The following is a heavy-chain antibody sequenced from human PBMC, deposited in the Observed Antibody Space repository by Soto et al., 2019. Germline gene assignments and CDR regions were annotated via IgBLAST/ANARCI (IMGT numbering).Heavy chain of an antibody. Sequence: XGSLRLSCEASGFAFSDYWMSWVRQAPGKGPEWVANIKFDGSEKQYVDSVRGRFTISRDNSRSSLSLQMNSLRAGDTAVYYCVKDGGYCSSSTCYAPRNHYFDSWGQGTLVTVSS. J-gene: IGHJ4*02. CDR3: VKDGGYCSSSTCYAPRNHYFDS. CDR1: GFAFSDYW. D-gene: IGHD2-2*01. V-gene: IGHV3-7*03. CDR2: IKFDGSEK.